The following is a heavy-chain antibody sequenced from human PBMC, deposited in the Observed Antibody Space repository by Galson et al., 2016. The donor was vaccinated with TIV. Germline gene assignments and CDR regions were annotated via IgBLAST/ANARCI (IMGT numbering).Heavy chain of an antibody. D-gene: IGHD4-23*01. J-gene: IGHJ3*02. CDR3: ARDMTSMITGGGLHM. V-gene: IGHV1-69*04. CDR1: GGTFGNYA. Sequence: SVKVSCKASGGTFGNYAISWVRQAPGQGPEWMGRIIPTFDVIIPAQKLQDRLIMTADRATSTAYMELKGLRSEDTAVYYCARDMTSMITGGGLHMWGQGTGPSVSS. CDR2: IIPTFDVI.